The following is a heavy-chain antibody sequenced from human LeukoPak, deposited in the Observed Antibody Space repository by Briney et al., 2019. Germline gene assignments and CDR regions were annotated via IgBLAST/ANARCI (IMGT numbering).Heavy chain of an antibody. D-gene: IGHD2-2*01. CDR2: ISSSGSTI. Sequence: GGSLRLSCAASGFTLSDYYMSWIRQAPGKGLEWVSYISSSGSTIYYADSVKGRFTISRDNAKNSLYLQMNSLRAEDTAVYYCARGGAQYCSSTSCLDYWGQGTLVTVSS. V-gene: IGHV3-11*01. CDR3: ARGGAQYCSSTSCLDY. J-gene: IGHJ4*02. CDR1: GFTLSDYY.